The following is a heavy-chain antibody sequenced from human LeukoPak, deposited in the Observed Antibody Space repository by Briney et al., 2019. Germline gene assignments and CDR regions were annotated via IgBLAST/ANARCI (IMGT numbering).Heavy chain of an antibody. Sequence: GRSLRLSCAVSGFTFSSYGMHWVRQAPGKGLEWVAAIWYDGSNKFYADSVKGRFTISRDNSKNTLYLQMNSLRAEDTAVYYCARDAYYYGSGSYVDEWGQGTLVTVSS. D-gene: IGHD3-10*01. CDR3: ARDAYYYGSGSYVDE. CDR1: GFTFSSYG. J-gene: IGHJ4*02. CDR2: IWYDGSNK. V-gene: IGHV3-33*01.